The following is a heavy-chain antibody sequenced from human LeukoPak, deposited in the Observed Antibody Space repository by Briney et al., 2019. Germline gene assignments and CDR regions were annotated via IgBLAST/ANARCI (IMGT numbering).Heavy chain of an antibody. Sequence: ASVKVSCKASGYTFTSYAMHWVRQAPGQRLEWMGWINAGNGNTKYSQKFQGRITVTRDTSASTAYMELSSLRSEDTAVYYCARQGSTVVTHRPQLNWFDPWGQGTLVTVSS. J-gene: IGHJ5*02. D-gene: IGHD4-23*01. CDR1: GYTFTSYA. V-gene: IGHV1-3*01. CDR3: ARQGSTVVTHRPQLNWFDP. CDR2: INAGNGNT.